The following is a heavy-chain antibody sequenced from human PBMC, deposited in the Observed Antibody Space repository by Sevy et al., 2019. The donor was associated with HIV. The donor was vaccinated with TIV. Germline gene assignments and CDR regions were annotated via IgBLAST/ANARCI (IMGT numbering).Heavy chain of an antibody. J-gene: IGHJ6*02. CDR2: ISSSSSYI. CDR1: GFTFSSYS. Sequence: GGSLRLSCAASGFTFSSYSMNWVLQAPGKGLEWVSSISSSSSYIYYADSVKGRFTISSDNAKNSLYLQMNSLRVEDTSVYYCARDGTIFGVVIITDYYYYGMDVWGQGTTVTVSS. V-gene: IGHV3-21*01. D-gene: IGHD3-3*01. CDR3: ARDGTIFGVVIITDYYYYGMDV.